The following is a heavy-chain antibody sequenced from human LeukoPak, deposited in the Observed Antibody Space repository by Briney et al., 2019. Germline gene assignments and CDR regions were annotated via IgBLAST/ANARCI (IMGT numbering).Heavy chain of an antibody. J-gene: IGHJ4*02. CDR2: ISTSGTP. CDR1: GDSISSGDYY. CDR3: ARGPY. Sequence: SQTLSLTCTVSGDSISSGDYYWNWIRQPAGKRLEWIGRISTSGTPNYNPSFRGRLTISIDTSKNQFSLNLRSVTAAETGIYYCARGPYWGQGTLVTVSS. V-gene: IGHV4-61*02.